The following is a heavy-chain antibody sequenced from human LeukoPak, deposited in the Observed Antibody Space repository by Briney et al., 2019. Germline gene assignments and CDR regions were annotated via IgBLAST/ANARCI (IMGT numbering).Heavy chain of an antibody. V-gene: IGHV3-21*01. CDR1: GFTFSSYS. CDR3: ARDYENYDLLGYYYYMDV. Sequence: PGGSLRLSCAASGFTFSSYSMNWVRQAPGKGLEWVSSISSSSSYIYYADSVKGRFTISRDNAKNSLYLQMNSLRAEDTAVYYCARDYENYDLLGYYYYMDVWGKGTTVTVSS. D-gene: IGHD3-3*01. J-gene: IGHJ6*03. CDR2: ISSSSSYI.